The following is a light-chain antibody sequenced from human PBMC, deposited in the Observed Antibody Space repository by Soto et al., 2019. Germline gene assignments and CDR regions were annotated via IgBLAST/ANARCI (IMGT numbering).Light chain of an antibody. V-gene: IGLV2-11*01. CDR2: DVS. CDR1: SSDIGAYDY. J-gene: IGLJ1*01. Sequence: QSVLTQPASLSGSPGQSITISCTGTSSDIGAYDYVSWFQQHPGKAPKLMIYDVSKRPSGVPDRFSGSKSGNTASLTISGLQTEDEADYYCCSYAGRCTYVFGTGTKGTVL. CDR3: CSYAGRCTYV.